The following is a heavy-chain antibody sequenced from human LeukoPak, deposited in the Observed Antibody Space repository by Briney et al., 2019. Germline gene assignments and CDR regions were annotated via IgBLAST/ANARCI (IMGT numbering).Heavy chain of an antibody. CDR1: GGSISSYY. J-gene: IGHJ4*02. D-gene: IGHD6-19*01. CDR3: ARLGAYSSGWYYFDY. CDR2: IYYSGST. V-gene: IGHV4-59*08. Sequence: NPSETLSLTCTVSGGSISSYYWSWIRQPPGKGLEWIGYIYYSGSTNYNPSLKSRVTISVDTSKNQFPLKLSSVTAADTAVYYCARLGAYSSGWYYFDYWGQGTLVTVSS.